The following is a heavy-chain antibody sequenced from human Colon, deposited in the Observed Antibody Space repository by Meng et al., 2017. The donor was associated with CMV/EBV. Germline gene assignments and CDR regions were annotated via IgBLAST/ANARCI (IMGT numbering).Heavy chain of an antibody. J-gene: IGHJ4*02. V-gene: IGHV3-21*01. D-gene: IGHD2-21*01. CDR2: ISSSSEYI. CDR3: ARGDCDGGGCVKLWVFDY. CDR1: GFTFSTSH. Sequence: GKSLKISCAASGFTFSTSHMHWVRQAPGKGLEWVAYISSSSEYIYYADSVKGRFTISRDNAKKSLSLQMNNLRAEDTAVYYCARGDCDGGGCVKLWVFDYWGLGTLVTVSS.